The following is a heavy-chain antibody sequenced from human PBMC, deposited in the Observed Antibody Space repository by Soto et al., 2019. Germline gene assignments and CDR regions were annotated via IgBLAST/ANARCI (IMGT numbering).Heavy chain of an antibody. J-gene: IGHJ4*02. Sequence: SVKVSCKASGYTFTSYGISWVRQAPGERLEWMGWINTGNGFPEYSQKFQDKVSFTRDSSASTAYMELSSLKYEDTAVYFCARRASISGAFDSWGQGTLVTVSS. D-gene: IGHD6-6*01. V-gene: IGHV1-3*04. CDR2: INTGNGFP. CDR3: ARRASISGAFDS. CDR1: GYTFTSYG.